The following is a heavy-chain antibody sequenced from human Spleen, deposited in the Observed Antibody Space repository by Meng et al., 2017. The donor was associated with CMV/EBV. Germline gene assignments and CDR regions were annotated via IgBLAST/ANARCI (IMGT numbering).Heavy chain of an antibody. V-gene: IGHV3-53*05. D-gene: IGHD6-19*01. CDR2: IYSGGST. J-gene: IGHJ5*02. CDR1: GFTVSSNY. Sequence: GGSLRLSCAASGFTVSSNYMSWVRQAPGKGLEWVSVIYSGGSTYYADSVKGRFTISRDNSKNSLYLQMNRLTTEDTAWYYCTKANSFSSGWYNWFDPWGQGTLVTVSS. CDR3: TKANSFSSGWYNWFDP.